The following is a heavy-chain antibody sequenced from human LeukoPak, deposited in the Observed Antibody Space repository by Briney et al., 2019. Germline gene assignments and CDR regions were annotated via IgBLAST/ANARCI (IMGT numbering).Heavy chain of an antibody. Sequence: ASVKVSCKASGYTFTGYYMHWVRQAPGQGLEWKGWINPNSGGTNYAQKFQGRVTMTRDTSISTAYMELSRLRSDDTAVYYCAREGYYDSSGSIGAFDIWGQGTMVTVSS. CDR3: AREGYYDSSGSIGAFDI. V-gene: IGHV1-2*02. CDR2: INPNSGGT. J-gene: IGHJ3*02. D-gene: IGHD3-22*01. CDR1: GYTFTGYY.